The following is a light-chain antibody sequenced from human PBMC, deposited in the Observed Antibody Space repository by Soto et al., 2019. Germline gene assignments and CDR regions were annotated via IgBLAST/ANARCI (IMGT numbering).Light chain of an antibody. J-gene: IGLJ1*01. CDR2: DVT. Sequence: QSALTQPRSVSGSPGQSVTISCTGTSSDVGRYAYVSWYQQHPGKAPKLIIYDVTERPAGVPDRFSGSKSGNTASLTISGLQAEDEADYSCCSFAGSFSYVFGGGTKLTAL. CDR1: SSDVGRYAY. CDR3: CSFAGSFSYV. V-gene: IGLV2-11*01.